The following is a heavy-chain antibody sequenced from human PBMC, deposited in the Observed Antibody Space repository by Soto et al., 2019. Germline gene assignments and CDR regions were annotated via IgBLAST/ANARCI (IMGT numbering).Heavy chain of an antibody. CDR3: ARSLGYCTNGVCHHNWFDT. CDR2: IYPGDSDT. CDR1: GYSFTSYW. Sequence: PGESLKISCKGSGYSFTSYWIGCVRQMPGKGLEWMGIIYPGDSDTRYIPSFQGQVTISADQSISTAYLQWISLKASDTAMYYCARSLGYCTNGVCHHNWFDTWGQGTLVTVSS. D-gene: IGHD2-8*01. V-gene: IGHV5-51*01. J-gene: IGHJ5*02.